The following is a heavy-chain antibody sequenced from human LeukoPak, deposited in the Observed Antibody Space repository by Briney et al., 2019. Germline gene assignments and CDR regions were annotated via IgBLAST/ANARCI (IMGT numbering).Heavy chain of an antibody. V-gene: IGHV3-7*01. J-gene: IGHJ4*02. Sequence: GGSLGLSCAASGFTFSSYWMCWVRQAPGKGLEWVANIKEDGSEKYYVDSVKGRFTISRDNAKNSLYLQMNSLRAEDTAVYYCARALGRGGWYAGNWGQGNLVSVSS. CDR3: ARALGRGGWYAGN. CDR2: IKEDGSEK. CDR1: GFTFSSYW. D-gene: IGHD6-19*01.